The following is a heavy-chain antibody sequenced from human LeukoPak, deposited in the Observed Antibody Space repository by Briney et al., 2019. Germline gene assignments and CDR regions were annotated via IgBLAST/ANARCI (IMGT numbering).Heavy chain of an antibody. V-gene: IGHV4-34*01. Sequence: PSETLSLTCAVYGGSFSGYYWSWIRQPPGKGLEWIGEINHSGSTNYNPSLKSRVTISVDTSKNQFSLKLSSVTAADTAVYYCARLFYGGNTIIFDYWGQGTLVTVSS. CDR1: GGSFSGYY. CDR3: ARLFYGGNTIIFDY. J-gene: IGHJ4*02. CDR2: INHSGST. D-gene: IGHD4-23*01.